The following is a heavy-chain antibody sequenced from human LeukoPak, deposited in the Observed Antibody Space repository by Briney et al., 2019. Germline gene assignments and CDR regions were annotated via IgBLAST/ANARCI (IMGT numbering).Heavy chain of an antibody. CDR1: GFTFSSYG. CDR2: ISYDGSNK. CDR3: AKVTGGHYGIDY. J-gene: IGHJ4*02. D-gene: IGHD4-17*01. Sequence: GGSLRLSCAASGFTFSSYGMHWVRQAPGKGLEWVAVISYDGSNKYYADSVKGRFTISRDNSKNTLYLQMNSLRAEDTAVYYCAKVTGGHYGIDYWGQGTLVTVSS. V-gene: IGHV3-30*18.